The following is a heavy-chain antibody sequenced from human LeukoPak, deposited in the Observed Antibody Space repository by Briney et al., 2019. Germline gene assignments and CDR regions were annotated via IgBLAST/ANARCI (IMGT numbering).Heavy chain of an antibody. CDR3: ARDLTMIVVAPTSGDY. Sequence: GVTLRLSCAASGFTFSSYAMHWVRQAPGKGLEWVAVISYDGSNKYYADSVKGRFTISRDNSKNTLYLQMNSLRAEDTAVYYCARDLTMIVVAPTSGDYWGQGTLVTVSS. D-gene: IGHD3-22*01. J-gene: IGHJ4*02. CDR2: ISYDGSNK. CDR1: GFTFSSYA. V-gene: IGHV3-30*04.